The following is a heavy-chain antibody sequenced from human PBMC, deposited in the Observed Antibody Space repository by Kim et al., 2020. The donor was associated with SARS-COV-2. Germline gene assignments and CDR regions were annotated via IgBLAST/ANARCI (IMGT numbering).Heavy chain of an antibody. D-gene: IGHD6-19*01. CDR1: GFTFSSYA. V-gene: IGHV3-30-3*01. CDR3: ARDQWEQWLVPSYYYYGMDV. CDR2: ISYDGSNK. J-gene: IGHJ6*02. Sequence: GGSLRLSCAASGFTFSSYAMHWVRQAPGKGLEWVAVISYDGSNKYYADSVKGRFTISRDNSKNTLYLQMNSLRAEDTAVYYCARDQWEQWLVPSYYYYGMDVWGQGTTVTVSS.